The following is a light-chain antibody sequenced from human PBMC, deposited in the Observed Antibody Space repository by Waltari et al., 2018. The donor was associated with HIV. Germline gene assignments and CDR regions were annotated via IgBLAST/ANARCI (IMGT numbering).Light chain of an antibody. CDR2: SAY. CDR3: QQSYGSPFN. J-gene: IGKJ3*01. Sequence: DIHMTQSPSSLSASLGASVVITCRSSQAISTYLNWYQQKPGKAPVLLVYSAYTLQPGAPSRFRGAGSGRDFSLSISGLQTEDFATYFCQQSYGSPFNFGPGT. CDR1: QAISTY. V-gene: IGKV1-39*01.